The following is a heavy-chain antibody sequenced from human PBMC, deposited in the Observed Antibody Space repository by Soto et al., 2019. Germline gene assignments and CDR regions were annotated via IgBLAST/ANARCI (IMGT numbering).Heavy chain of an antibody. V-gene: IGHV3-23*01. CDR3: AKATYYYDSSGYFPFDY. CDR2: ISGSGGST. Sequence: GSLRLSCAASGFTFSSYAMSWVRQAPGKGLEWVSAISGSGGSTYYADSVKGQFTISRDNSKNTLYLQMNSLRAEDTAVYYCAKATYYYDSSGYFPFDYWGQGTLVTVSS. CDR1: GFTFSSYA. J-gene: IGHJ4*02. D-gene: IGHD3-22*01.